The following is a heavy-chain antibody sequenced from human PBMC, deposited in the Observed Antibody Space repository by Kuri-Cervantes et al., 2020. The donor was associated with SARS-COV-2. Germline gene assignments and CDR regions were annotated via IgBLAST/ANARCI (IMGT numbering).Heavy chain of an antibody. D-gene: IGHD1-26*01. J-gene: IGHJ4*02. CDR2: IDPSDSYT. V-gene: IGHV5-10-1*01. CDR1: GYRFTSYW. CDR3: ARQGWELFQWSNDFDY. Sequence: GGSLRLSCNGCGYRFTSYWISWVRQMPGKGLEWMGRIDPSDSYTNYSPSFQGHVTISADKSISTAYLQWSSLKASDTAMYYCARQGWELFQWSNDFDYWGQGTLVTVSS.